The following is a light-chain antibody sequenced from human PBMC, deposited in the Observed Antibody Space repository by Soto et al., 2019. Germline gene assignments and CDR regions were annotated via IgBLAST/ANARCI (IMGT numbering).Light chain of an antibody. CDR3: LQHNSFPRT. Sequence: DIQMTQSPSSLSASVGDRVTITCRASQDISYDLGWYQQKPGNAPKPLIHTASTLQSGVPSRFSGRGSGTEFTLTISSLQPEDSATYYCLQHNSFPRTFGQGTKVEIK. J-gene: IGKJ1*01. CDR1: QDISYD. V-gene: IGKV1-17*01. CDR2: TAS.